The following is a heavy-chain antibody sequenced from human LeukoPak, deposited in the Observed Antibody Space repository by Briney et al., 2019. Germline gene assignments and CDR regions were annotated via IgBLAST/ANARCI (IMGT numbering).Heavy chain of an antibody. J-gene: IGHJ4*02. CDR3: ARPTEGGLIAAAGSDY. CDR2: ISAYNGNT. V-gene: IGHV1-18*01. D-gene: IGHD6-13*01. Sequence: HRASVKVSCKASGYTFTSYGISWVRQAPGQGLEWMGWISAYNGNTNYAQKLQGRVTMTTDTSTSTAYVELRSLRSDDTAVYYCARPTEGGLIAAAGSDYWGQGTLVTVSS. CDR1: GYTFTSYG.